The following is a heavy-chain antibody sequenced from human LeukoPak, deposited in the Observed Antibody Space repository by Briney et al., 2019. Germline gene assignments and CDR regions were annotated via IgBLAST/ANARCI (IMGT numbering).Heavy chain of an antibody. V-gene: IGHV4-31*11. J-gene: IGHJ4*02. CDR1: RGSISSGDYY. Sequence: PGESLTLSCAASRGSISSGDYYWSWIRQHPGKGLEWIGYIYYSGSTYYNPSLKSRVTISVDTSKNQFSLKLSSVTAADTAVYYCARTPVGYGSGANLDYWGQGTLVTVSS. D-gene: IGHD3-10*01. CDR3: ARTPVGYGSGANLDY. CDR2: IYYSGST.